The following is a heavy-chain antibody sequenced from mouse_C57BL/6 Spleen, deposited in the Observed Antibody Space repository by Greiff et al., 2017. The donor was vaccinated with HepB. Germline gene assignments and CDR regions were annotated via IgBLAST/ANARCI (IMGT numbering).Heavy chain of an antibody. V-gene: IGHV14-2*01. CDR2: IDPEDGET. CDR3: ARWETAQDGFDY. J-gene: IGHJ2*01. CDR1: GFNIKDYY. D-gene: IGHD3-2*02. Sequence: EVQRVESGAELVKPGASVKLSCTASGFNIKDYYMHWVKQRTEQGLEWIGRIDPEDGETKYAPKFQGKATIPADTSSNTAYLQLSSLTSEDTAVYYCARWETAQDGFDYWGQGTTLTVSS.